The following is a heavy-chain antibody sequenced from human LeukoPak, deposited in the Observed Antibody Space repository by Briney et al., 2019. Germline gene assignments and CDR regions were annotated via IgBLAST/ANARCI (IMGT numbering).Heavy chain of an antibody. CDR2: INHSGST. V-gene: IGHV4-34*01. CDR1: GGSSSGYY. Sequence: SETLSLTCAVYGGSSSGYYWSWIRQPPGKGLEWIGEINHSGSTNYNPSLKSRVTISVDTSKNQFSLKLSSVTAADTAVYYCARGQRDSSGYYPNNWFDPWGQGTLVTVSS. CDR3: ARGQRDSSGYYPNNWFDP. J-gene: IGHJ5*02. D-gene: IGHD3-22*01.